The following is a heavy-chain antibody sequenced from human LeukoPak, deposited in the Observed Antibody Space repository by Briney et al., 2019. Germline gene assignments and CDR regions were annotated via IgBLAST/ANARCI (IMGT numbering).Heavy chain of an antibody. V-gene: IGHV4-34*01. CDR2: INHSGST. CDR1: GGSFSGYY. Sequence: SETLSLTCAVYGGSFSGYYWSWIRQPPGKGLEWIGEINHSGSTNYNPSLKSRVTISVDTSKNQFSLKLSSVTAADTAVYYCARDREWFGELPPSYFDYWGQGTLVTVSS. J-gene: IGHJ4*02. CDR3: ARDREWFGELPPSYFDY. D-gene: IGHD3-10*01.